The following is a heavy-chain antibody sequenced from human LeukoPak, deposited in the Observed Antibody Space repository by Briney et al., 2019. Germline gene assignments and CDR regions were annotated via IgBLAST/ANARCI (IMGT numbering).Heavy chain of an antibody. D-gene: IGHD2-2*01. CDR2: IRYDGHIK. CDR3: AKDQIVVVPAERYYGMDV. J-gene: IGHJ6*02. Sequence: GGSLRLSCAAPGFTFNSYAMHWARQAPGKGLEWVAFIRYDGHIKYYADSVKGRFTISRDNSKNTLFLQMSSPRAEDTAMYYCAKDQIVVVPAERYYGMDVWGQGTTVTVSS. V-gene: IGHV3-30*02. CDR1: GFTFNSYA.